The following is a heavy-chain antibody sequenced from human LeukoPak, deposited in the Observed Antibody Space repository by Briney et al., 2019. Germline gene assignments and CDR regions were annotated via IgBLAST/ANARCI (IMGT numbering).Heavy chain of an antibody. CDR2: ISSASGTI. CDR3: ARRTPGYCSGGSCYAFQH. D-gene: IGHD2-15*01. Sequence: GGSLRLSCAASGFTFTSYSMNWVRQAPGKGLEWVSYISSASGTIYYADSVKGRFTISRDNAQNSLYLQMNSLRAEDTAVYFCARRTPGYCSGGSCYAFQHWGQGTLVTVSS. J-gene: IGHJ1*01. CDR1: GFTFTSYS. V-gene: IGHV3-48*04.